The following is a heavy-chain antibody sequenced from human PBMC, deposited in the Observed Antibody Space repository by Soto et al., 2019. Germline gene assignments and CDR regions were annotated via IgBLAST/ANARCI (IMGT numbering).Heavy chain of an antibody. D-gene: IGHD2-15*01. V-gene: IGHV4-39*01. Sequence: QLQLQESGPGLVKPSETLSVTCTVSGGSIRSNNHYWAWIRQPPGKGLEWVGNVQWTANTYSNPALQSRVHTSVDLSQNHFSMKVSSVTAADTAIYYCARQRCTAANCYVRATWFDPWGPGTLVTVSS. CDR1: GGSIRSNNHY. J-gene: IGHJ5*02. CDR3: ARQRCTAANCYVRATWFDP. CDR2: VQWTANT.